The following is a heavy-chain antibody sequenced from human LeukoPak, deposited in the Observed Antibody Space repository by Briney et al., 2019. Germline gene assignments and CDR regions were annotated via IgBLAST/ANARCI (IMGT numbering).Heavy chain of an antibody. V-gene: IGHV4-59*01. CDR3: ARVGLDTNYYFDF. J-gene: IGHJ4*02. Sequence: SETLSLTCTVSGGSISSYYWSWIRQPPGTGLEWIGYAFYSGSTHYNPSLKSRVTMSVDTSKNQFSLKLSSVTAADTAVYYCARVGLDTNYYFDFWGQGTLVTVSS. CDR2: AFYSGST. CDR1: GGSISSYY. D-gene: IGHD2-8*01.